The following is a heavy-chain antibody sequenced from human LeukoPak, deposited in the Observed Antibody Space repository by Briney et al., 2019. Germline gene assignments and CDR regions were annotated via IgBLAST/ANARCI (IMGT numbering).Heavy chain of an antibody. J-gene: IGHJ6*02. Sequence: GGSLRLSCAASGFTFSSYSMNWARQAPGKGLEWVSSISSSSSYIYYADSVKGRFTISRDNAKNSLYLQMNSLRAEDTAVYYCAREEKYCSGGSCYSFGMDVWGQGTTVTVSS. V-gene: IGHV3-21*01. D-gene: IGHD2-15*01. CDR1: GFTFSSYS. CDR3: AREEKYCSGGSCYSFGMDV. CDR2: ISSSSSYI.